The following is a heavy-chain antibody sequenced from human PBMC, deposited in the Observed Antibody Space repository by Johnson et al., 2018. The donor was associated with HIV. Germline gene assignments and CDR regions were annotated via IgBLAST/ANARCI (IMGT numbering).Heavy chain of an antibody. D-gene: IGHD6-6*01. J-gene: IGHJ3*02. Sequence: VQLVESGGGLVKPGGSLRLSCAASGFTFDEYAMHWVRQAPGKGLAWVSGISWNSGSIGYGDSVKGRFTISRDSSKNTLYLQMNSLRVEDTALYYCVRVMGGYYSSSFGNAFDIWGQGTMVTVSS. CDR2: ISWNSGSI. CDR3: VRVMGGYYSSSFGNAFDI. V-gene: IGHV3-9*01. CDR1: GFTFDEYA.